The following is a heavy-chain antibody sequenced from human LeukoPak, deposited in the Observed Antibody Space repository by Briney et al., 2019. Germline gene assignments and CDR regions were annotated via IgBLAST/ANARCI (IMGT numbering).Heavy chain of an antibody. CDR2: ISAYNGNT. D-gene: IGHD2-8*01. CDR3: ARDRPSIVLMVYAPPPHSANWFDP. CDR1: GYTFTSYG. V-gene: IGHV1-18*01. J-gene: IGHJ5*02. Sequence: VASVKVSCKASGYTFTSYGISWVRQAPGQGLEWMGWISAYNGNTNYAQKLQGRVTMTTDTSTSTAYMELRSLRSDDTAVYYCARDRPSIVLMVYAPPPHSANWFDPWGQGTLVTVSS.